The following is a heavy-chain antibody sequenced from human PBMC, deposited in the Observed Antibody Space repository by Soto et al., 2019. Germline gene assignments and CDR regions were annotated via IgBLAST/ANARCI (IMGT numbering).Heavy chain of an antibody. J-gene: IGHJ6*02. CDR3: AKDRATNFGVIWKYGMDV. CDR2: ISETGKNT. V-gene: IGHV3-23*01. Sequence: EVQLLESGGDLVQPGGSLRLSCSATGFTFRTYGMAWVRQAPGKGLEWVSGISETGKNTNYADSVRGRFTISRNNSKTTLYLLMNTLRAEDTAVYYCAKDRATNFGVIWKYGMDVWGPGTTVSVSS. D-gene: IGHD3-3*01. CDR1: GFTFRTYG.